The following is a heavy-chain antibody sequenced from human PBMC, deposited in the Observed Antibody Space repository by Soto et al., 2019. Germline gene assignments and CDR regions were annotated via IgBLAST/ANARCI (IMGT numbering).Heavy chain of an antibody. D-gene: IGHD2-21*02. CDR3: ARVLRDCGGDCYDYYYYGMDV. V-gene: IGHV1-69*06. J-gene: IGHJ6*02. CDR2: IIPIFGTA. Sequence: GASVKVSCKASGGTFSSYAISWVRQAPGQGLEWMGGIIPIFGTANYAQKFQGRVTITADKSTSTAYMELSSLRSEDTAVYYCARVLRDCGGDCYDYYYYGMDVWGQGTTVTVSS. CDR1: GGTFSSYA.